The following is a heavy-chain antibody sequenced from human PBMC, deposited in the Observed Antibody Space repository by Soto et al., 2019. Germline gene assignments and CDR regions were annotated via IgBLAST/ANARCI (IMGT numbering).Heavy chain of an antibody. D-gene: IGHD5-18*01. V-gene: IGHV1-2*04. CDR3: ARGGGLRSSYGYRSYFDY. Sequence: QVQLVQSGAEVKKPGASVKVSCKASGYTFTGYDMHWVRQAPGQGLEWMGWVTPNSGGTKYAHKVMGWVTMTRDTTISTAYRGLSTLRCDATAVNYCARGGGLRSSYGYRSYFDYWGHGTLVIGSS. J-gene: IGHJ4*01. CDR2: VTPNSGGT. CDR1: GYTFTGYD.